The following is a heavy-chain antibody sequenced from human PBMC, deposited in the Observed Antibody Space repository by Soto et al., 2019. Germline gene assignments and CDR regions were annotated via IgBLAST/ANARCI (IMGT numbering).Heavy chain of an antibody. CDR1: GITFTGFA. CDR2: FSGGCDST. J-gene: IGHJ6*02. Sequence: PGRSLRPSCAAPGITFTGFAMSWVRKAPGKGLEWVFAFSGGCDSTYYADSVKGLFTISRNNTSNTLYLRMSMLRSEDTVVYCGARGFLLRDDYYGLDGWGQGTMVTVSS. CDR3: ARGFLLRDDYYGLDG. D-gene: IGHD2-15*01. V-gene: IGHV3-23*01.